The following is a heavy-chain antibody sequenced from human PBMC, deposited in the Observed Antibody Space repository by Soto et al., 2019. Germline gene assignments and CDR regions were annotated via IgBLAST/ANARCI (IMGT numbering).Heavy chain of an antibody. V-gene: IGHV3-15*07. D-gene: IGHD3-3*01. CDR3: TTDSYYDFWSGYSKLYGMDV. CDR2: IKSKTDGGTT. J-gene: IGHJ6*02. CDR1: GFTFSNAW. Sequence: GGSLRLSCAASGFTFSNAWMNWVRQAPGKGLEWVGRIKSKTDGGTTAYAAPVKGRFTISRDDSKNTLYLQMNSLKTEDTAVYYCTTDSYYDFWSGYSKLYGMDVWGQGTTVTVSS.